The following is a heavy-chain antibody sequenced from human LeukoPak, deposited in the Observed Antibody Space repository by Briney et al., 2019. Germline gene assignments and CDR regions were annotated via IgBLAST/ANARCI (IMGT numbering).Heavy chain of an antibody. Sequence: GGSLRLSCAASGFTFSSYVMNWVRQAPGKGLEWVSSISDNGVTRYYAGSVKGRFTISRDNSDNTVYLQMNSLRAEDTAIYYCAKAPAPYYYYYGMDVWGQGTAVTVSS. CDR2: ISDNGVTR. CDR1: GFTFSSYV. V-gene: IGHV3-23*01. J-gene: IGHJ6*02. CDR3: AKAPAPYYYYYGMDV.